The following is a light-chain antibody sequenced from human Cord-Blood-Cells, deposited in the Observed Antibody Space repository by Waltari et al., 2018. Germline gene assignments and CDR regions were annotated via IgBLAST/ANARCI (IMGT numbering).Light chain of an antibody. V-gene: IGLV4-60*02. Sequence: QPVLTQSSSASPSLGSSVKLTRPLSSRPSSPTTACHPQQPGKAPRYLMKLEGSGSYNKGSGVPDRFSGSSSRADRYLTISNLQFEDEADYYCETWDSNTQVFGGGTKLTVL. CDR2: LEGSGSY. CDR1: SRPSSPT. J-gene: IGLJ3*02. CDR3: ETWDSNTQV.